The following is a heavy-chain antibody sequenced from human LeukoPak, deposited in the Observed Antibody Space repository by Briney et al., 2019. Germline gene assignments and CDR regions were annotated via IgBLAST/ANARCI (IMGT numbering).Heavy chain of an antibody. D-gene: IGHD6-19*01. CDR2: IVVGSGNT. CDR1: GFTFTSSA. J-gene: IGHJ4*02. Sequence: ASVKVSCTASGFTFTSSAVHWMRQARGQRLEWIGWIVVGSGNTNYAQKFQERVTITRDMSTSTAYMELSSLRSEDTAVYYCAADRGSGWTYYFDYWGQGTLVTVSS. CDR3: AADRGSGWTYYFDY. V-gene: IGHV1-58*01.